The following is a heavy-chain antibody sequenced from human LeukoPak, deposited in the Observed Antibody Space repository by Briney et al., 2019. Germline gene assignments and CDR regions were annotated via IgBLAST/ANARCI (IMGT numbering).Heavy chain of an antibody. D-gene: IGHD3-10*01. CDR3: ARRGVYGDYFDY. Sequence: GGSLRLSCAASGFTFSSYSMNWVRQAPGKGLEWVSSISSSSSYIYYADSVKGRFTISRDNAKNSLYLQMNSLRAEDTAVYYCARRGVYGDYFDYWGQGTLVTVSS. CDR2: ISSSSSYI. CDR1: GFTFSSYS. J-gene: IGHJ4*02. V-gene: IGHV3-21*01.